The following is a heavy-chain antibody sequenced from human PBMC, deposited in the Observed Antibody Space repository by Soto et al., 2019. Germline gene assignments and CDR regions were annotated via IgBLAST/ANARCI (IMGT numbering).Heavy chain of an antibody. D-gene: IGHD2-15*01. CDR1: GFTFSSYS. CDR3: AHCSGGSCYSDGFDI. V-gene: IGHV3-23*01. Sequence: EVQLLESGGGLVQPGGSLRLSCAASGFTFSSYSMIWVRQAPGKGLEWVSAISRSSDNILYADSVKGRFTISRDNSKNTLYLQMNSLRAEDTAVYYCAHCSGGSCYSDGFDIWGQWTMVTVSS. CDR2: ISRSSDNI. J-gene: IGHJ3*02.